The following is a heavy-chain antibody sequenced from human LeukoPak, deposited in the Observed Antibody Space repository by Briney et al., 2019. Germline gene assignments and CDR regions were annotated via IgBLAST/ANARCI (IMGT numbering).Heavy chain of an antibody. V-gene: IGHV3-30*04. CDR2: ISYDGSNK. Sequence: GGSLRLSCAASGFTFSNYAMHWVRQAPGKGLEWVAVISYDGSNKYYADSVKGRFTISRDNSKNTLYLQMNSLRAEDTAVYYCARGPYCSSTSCYVLGEFDYWGQGTLVTVSS. CDR3: ARGPYCSSTSCYVLGEFDY. CDR1: GFTFSNYA. J-gene: IGHJ4*02. D-gene: IGHD2-2*01.